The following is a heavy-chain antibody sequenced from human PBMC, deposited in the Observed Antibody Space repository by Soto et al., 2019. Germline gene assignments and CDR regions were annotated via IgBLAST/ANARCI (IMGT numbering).Heavy chain of an antibody. CDR2: ISGTGAST. CDR1: GVTFTSYA. J-gene: IGHJ4*02. CDR3: PKPMRTSCSRSTCAQLDC. Sequence: GGSLSLSCSASGVTFTSYAMSWVRQAPEKGLEWVSTISGTGASTYYADSVKGRFSISRDNSKSRLYLQINSVSAEDTAVYYCPKPMRTSCSRSTCAQLDCWGQRPPIIVSS. D-gene: IGHD2-2*01. V-gene: IGHV3-23*01.